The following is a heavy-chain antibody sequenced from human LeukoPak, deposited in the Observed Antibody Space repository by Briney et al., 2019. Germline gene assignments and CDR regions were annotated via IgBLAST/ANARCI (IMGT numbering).Heavy chain of an antibody. Sequence: GGSLRLSCAASGFTFSNYEMNWVRQAPGKGLEWVSYISSSGGTMYYADSVKGRFTISRDNAKNSLYLQMNSLRAEDTAVYYCARVAYCAGDCHHMDSWGQGTLVTVSS. V-gene: IGHV3-48*03. CDR3: ARVAYCAGDCHHMDS. CDR2: ISSSGGTM. D-gene: IGHD2-21*02. J-gene: IGHJ4*02. CDR1: GFTFSNYE.